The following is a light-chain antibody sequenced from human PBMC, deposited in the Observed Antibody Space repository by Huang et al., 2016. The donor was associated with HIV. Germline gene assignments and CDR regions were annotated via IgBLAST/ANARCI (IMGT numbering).Light chain of an antibody. V-gene: IGKV3-15*01. J-gene: IGKJ2*01. CDR2: GAS. Sequence: EIVMTQSPATLSVSPGERASLSCRASQRGDTNVAWYQQKPAQAPRLLIYGASTRATGIPPRFSAFAAGTDFTLTISSLQSEDFAVYYCQQYKNWPYTFGQGTKLEIK. CDR1: QRGDTN. CDR3: QQYKNWPYT.